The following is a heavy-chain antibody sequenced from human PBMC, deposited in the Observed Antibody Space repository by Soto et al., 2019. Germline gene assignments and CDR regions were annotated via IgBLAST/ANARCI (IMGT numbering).Heavy chain of an antibody. CDR3: TRQGWTLELPLFDP. V-gene: IGHV3-73*01. CDR1: GFTFSGSA. CDR2: IRSKANSYAT. Sequence: EVQLVESGGGLVQPGGSLKLSCAASGFTFSGSAMHWVRQASGKGLEWVGRIRSKANSYATAYAASVKGRFTISRDDSKNTAYLQMNSLKTEDTAVYYCTRQGWTLELPLFDPWGQGTLVTVSS. D-gene: IGHD1-7*01. J-gene: IGHJ5*02.